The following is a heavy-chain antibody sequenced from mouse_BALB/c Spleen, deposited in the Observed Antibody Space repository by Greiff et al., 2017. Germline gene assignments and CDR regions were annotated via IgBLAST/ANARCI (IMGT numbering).Heavy chain of an antibody. J-gene: IGHJ4*01. V-gene: IGHV5-2*01. CDR1: EYEFPSHD. CDR2: INSDGGST. Sequence: EVKLMESGGGLVQPGESLKLSCESNEYEFPSHDMSWVRKTPEKRLELVAAINSDGGSTYYPDTMERRFIISRDNTKKTLYLQMSSLRSEDTALYYCARKGLLFYAMDYWGQGTSVTVSS. D-gene: IGHD1-1*01. CDR3: ARKGLLFYAMDY.